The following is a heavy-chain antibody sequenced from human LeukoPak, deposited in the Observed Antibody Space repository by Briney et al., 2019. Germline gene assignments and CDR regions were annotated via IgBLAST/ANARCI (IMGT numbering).Heavy chain of an antibody. CDR3: ARDRGDYSDYSDFFDA. J-gene: IGHJ4*02. CDR2: IWYDRSKK. V-gene: IGHV3-33*01. CDR1: GFTFSSYG. D-gene: IGHD4-11*01. Sequence: PGGSLRHSCATSGFTFSSYGFHWVRQAPNKGLEWVAVIWYDRSKKYYADSVKGRFTISRDDSKNTVYLQMDSLRAEDTAMYYCARDRGDYSDYSDFFDAWGQGTLVTFSS.